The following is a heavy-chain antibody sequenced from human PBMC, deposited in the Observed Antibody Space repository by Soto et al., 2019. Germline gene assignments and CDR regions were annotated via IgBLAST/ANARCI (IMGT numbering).Heavy chain of an antibody. Sequence: ASVKVSCKASGYTFTSYDIYWVRQATGQGLEWMGWLNPNTGDSGYAQKFQGRITVTSDTSINTVHMELSSVTAADTAVYYCARESGSLALLPGVHWFDPWGQGTLVTVSS. CDR3: ARESGSLALLPGVHWFDP. D-gene: IGHD2-15*01. V-gene: IGHV1-8*01. CDR1: GYTFTSYD. J-gene: IGHJ5*02. CDR2: LNPNTGDS.